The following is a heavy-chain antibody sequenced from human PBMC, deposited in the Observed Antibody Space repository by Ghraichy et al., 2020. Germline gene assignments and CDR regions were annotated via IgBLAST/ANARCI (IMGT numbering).Heavy chain of an antibody. CDR3: AKDKWGRTNHYFDY. CDR1: GFTFSNYA. V-gene: IGHV3-23*01. D-gene: IGHD7-27*01. CDR2: VSGSGSDT. J-gene: IGHJ4*02. Sequence: LSLTCAASGFTFSNYAMSWVRQAPGEGLEWVSAVSGSGSDTYYADSVKGRFTISRDNSENTLYLQMNSLSAEDTAVYYCAKDKWGRTNHYFDYWGQGILVTVSS.